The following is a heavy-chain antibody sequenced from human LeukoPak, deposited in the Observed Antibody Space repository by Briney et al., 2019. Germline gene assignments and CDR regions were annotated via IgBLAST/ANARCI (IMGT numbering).Heavy chain of an antibody. Sequence: SETLSLTCTVSGGSINTYSWTWIRQPPGKGLDWIGYIYYDGRTDYNPSLTSRVTISVDTSKNQFSLKLSSVTAADTAVYYCAKVQSSGKGDRFDYWGQGALVSVPS. CDR1: GGSINTYS. CDR3: AKVQSSGKGDRFDY. D-gene: IGHD3-22*01. J-gene: IGHJ4*02. CDR2: IYYDGRT. V-gene: IGHV4-59*08.